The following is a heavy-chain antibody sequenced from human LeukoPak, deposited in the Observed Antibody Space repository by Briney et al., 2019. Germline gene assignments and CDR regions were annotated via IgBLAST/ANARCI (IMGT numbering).Heavy chain of an antibody. CDR1: GFTVTSSY. CDR2: IYSGGST. CDR3: ARGGERLAATRY. D-gene: IGHD6-13*01. Sequence: PGGSLRLSCAASGFTVTSSYMSWVRQAPGKGLEWVSVIYSGGSTYYSDSVKGRFTISTDNSKNTLYLQMNSLRAEDTAVYYCARGGERLAATRYWGQGTLVTVSS. V-gene: IGHV3-66*01. J-gene: IGHJ4*02.